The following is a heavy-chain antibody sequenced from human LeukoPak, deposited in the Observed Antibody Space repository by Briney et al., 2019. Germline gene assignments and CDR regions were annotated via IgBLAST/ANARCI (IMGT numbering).Heavy chain of an antibody. V-gene: IGHV4-34*01. CDR2: INHSGST. D-gene: IGHD4-17*01. J-gene: IGHJ4*02. CDR1: GGSFSGYY. CDR3: ARGRGLYGDDY. Sequence: PSETLSLTCAVYGGSFSGYYWSWIRQPPGKWLEWIGEINHSGSTNYNPSLKSRVTIPVDTSKNQFSLKLSSVTAADTAVYYCARGRGLYGDDYWGQGTLVTVSS.